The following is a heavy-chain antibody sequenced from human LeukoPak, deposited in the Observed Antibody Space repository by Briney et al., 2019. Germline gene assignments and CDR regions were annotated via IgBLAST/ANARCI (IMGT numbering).Heavy chain of an antibody. CDR3: ARDSSTVTTNAFDI. J-gene: IGHJ3*02. CDR2: INPNSGGT. CDR1: GYTFTGYY. V-gene: IGHV1-2*02. D-gene: IGHD4-17*01. Sequence: GASAKVSCKASGYTFTGYYMHWVRQAPGQGLEWMGWINPNSGGTNYAQKFQGRVTMTRDTSISTAYMELSRLRSDDTAVYYCARDSSTVTTNAFDIWGQGTMVTVSS.